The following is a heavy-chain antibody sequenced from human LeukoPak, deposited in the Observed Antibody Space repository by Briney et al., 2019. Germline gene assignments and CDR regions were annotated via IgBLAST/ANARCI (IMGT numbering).Heavy chain of an antibody. CDR3: ARDREVGATTGWEY. J-gene: IGHJ4*02. V-gene: IGHV4-59*01. CDR1: GGSISSYY. CDR2: IYYSGTT. Sequence: SETLSLTCTVSGGSISSYYWSWIRQPPGKGLEWIGDIYYSGTTNYNPSLRSRVAMSVDTSKNQFSLKLISVTAADTAVYYCARDREVGATTGWEYWGQGTLATVSS. D-gene: IGHD1-26*01.